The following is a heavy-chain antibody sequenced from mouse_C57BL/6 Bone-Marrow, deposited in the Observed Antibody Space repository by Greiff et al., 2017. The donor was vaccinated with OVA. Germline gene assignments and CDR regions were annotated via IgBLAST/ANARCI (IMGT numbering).Heavy chain of an antibody. V-gene: IGHV5-17*01. CDR1: GFTFSDYG. J-gene: IGHJ2*01. CDR3: AGANWDYFDY. CDR2: ISSGSSTI. D-gene: IGHD4-1*01. Sequence: EVKLMESGGGLVKPGGSLKLSCAASGFTFSDYGMHWVRQAPEKGLEWVAYISSGSSTIDYADTVKGRFTISRDNAKNTLFLQMTSLRSEDTAMYYCAGANWDYFDYWGQGTTLTVSS.